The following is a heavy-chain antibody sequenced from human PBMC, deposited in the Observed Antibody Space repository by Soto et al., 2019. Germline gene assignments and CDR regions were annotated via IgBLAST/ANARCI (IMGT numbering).Heavy chain of an antibody. V-gene: IGHV3-66*01. CDR3: ARDPGDYVRYFDY. J-gene: IGHJ4*02. D-gene: IGHD4-17*01. CDR1: GFTVSSNY. CDR2: IYSGGST. Sequence: GGSLRLSCAASGFTVSSNYMSWVRQAPGKGLEWVSVIYSGGSTYYADSVKGRFTISRDNSKNTLYLQMNSLIAEDTAVYYCARDPGDYVRYFDYWGQGTLVTVSS.